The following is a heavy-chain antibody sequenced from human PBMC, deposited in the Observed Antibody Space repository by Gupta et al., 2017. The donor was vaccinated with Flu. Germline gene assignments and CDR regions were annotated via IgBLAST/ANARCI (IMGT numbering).Heavy chain of an antibody. CDR1: Y. J-gene: IGHJ5*01. V-gene: IGHV4-61*07. CDR2: TFDSGRS. D-gene: IGHD1-26*01. CDR3: ARLRRHSGSYYWFDS. Sequence: YWSWLRQPPGQGLEWIGYTFDSGRSHYNASLRGRVAISEDTSKNQFFLNLTSVTPADTAVYYCARLRRHSGSYYWFDSWGPGTLVTVSS.